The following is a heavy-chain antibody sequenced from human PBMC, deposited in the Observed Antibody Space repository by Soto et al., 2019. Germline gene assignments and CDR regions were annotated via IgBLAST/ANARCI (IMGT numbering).Heavy chain of an antibody. Sequence: SETLSLTCAVSGGSISSSNWWSWVRQPPGKGLEWIGEIYHSGSTNYNPSLKSRVTISVDKSKNQFSLKLSSVTAADTAVYYCARGTYDYVWGSPYNWFDHWGQGTLVTVSS. CDR1: GGSISSSNW. J-gene: IGHJ5*02. CDR2: IYHSGST. CDR3: ARGTYDYVWGSPYNWFDH. V-gene: IGHV4-4*02. D-gene: IGHD3-16*01.